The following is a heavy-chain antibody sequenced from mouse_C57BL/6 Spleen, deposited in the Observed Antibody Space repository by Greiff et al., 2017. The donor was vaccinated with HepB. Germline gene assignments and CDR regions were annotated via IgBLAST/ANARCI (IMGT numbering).Heavy chain of an antibody. Sequence: QVQLQQPGAELVKPGASVKLSCKASGYTFTSYWMHWVKQRPGQGLEWIGMIHPNSGSTNYNEKFKSKATLTEDKSSSTAYMQLSSLTSEDSAVYYCARFGGNKGYWGQGTTLTVSS. D-gene: IGHD2-1*01. CDR2: IHPNSGST. V-gene: IGHV1-64*01. CDR1: GYTFTSYW. CDR3: ARFGGNKGY. J-gene: IGHJ2*01.